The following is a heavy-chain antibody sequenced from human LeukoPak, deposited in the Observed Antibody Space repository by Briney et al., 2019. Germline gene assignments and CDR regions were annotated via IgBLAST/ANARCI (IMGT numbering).Heavy chain of an antibody. CDR3: ATDPIYYYDSSGYAG. D-gene: IGHD3-22*01. J-gene: IGHJ4*02. V-gene: IGHV1-24*01. Sequence: ASVKVSRKVSGYTLTELSMHWVRQAPGKGLEWRGGFDPEDGETIYAQKFQGRVTMTEDTSTDTAYMQLSSLRSEDTAVYYCATDPIYYYDSSGYAGWGQGTLVTVSS. CDR2: FDPEDGET. CDR1: GYTLTELS.